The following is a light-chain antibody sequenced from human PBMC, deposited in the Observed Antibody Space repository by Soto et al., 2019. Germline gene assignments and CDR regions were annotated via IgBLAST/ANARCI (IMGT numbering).Light chain of an antibody. CDR2: QAS. V-gene: IGKV1-5*03. CDR1: QSISNW. Sequence: DIQMTQSPSTLSASVGDRVIITCRASQSISNWLASYQQKPGRLPRLLIYQASTLESGVTSRFSGSGSGTEFTLTISSLQPDDFATYYCHQYNTYLWTFGQGTKVEIK. J-gene: IGKJ1*01. CDR3: HQYNTYLWT.